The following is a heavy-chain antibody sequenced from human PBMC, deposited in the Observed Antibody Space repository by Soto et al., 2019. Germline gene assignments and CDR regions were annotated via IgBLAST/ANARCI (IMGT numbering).Heavy chain of an antibody. CDR2: ISYDGSNK. CDR3: AKGVRGYSYGPNYYFDY. J-gene: IGHJ4*02. D-gene: IGHD5-18*01. CDR1: GFTFSSYG. Sequence: QVQLVESGGGVVRPGRSLRLSCAASGFTFSSYGMHWVRQAPGKGLEWVAVISYDGSNKYYADSVKGRFTISRDNSKNTLYLQMNSLRAEDTAVYYCAKGVRGYSYGPNYYFDYWGQGTLVTVSS. V-gene: IGHV3-30*18.